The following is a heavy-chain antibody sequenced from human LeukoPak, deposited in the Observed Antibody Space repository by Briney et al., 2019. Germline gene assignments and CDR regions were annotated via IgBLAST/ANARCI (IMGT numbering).Heavy chain of an antibody. Sequence: GGSLRLSCAASGFTFSSYAMSWVRQAPGKGLEWVSAISGSGGSTYYTDSVKGRFTISRDNSKNTLYLQMNSLRAEDTAVYYCAKVPGVVISNWFDPWGQGTLVTVSS. CDR1: GFTFSSYA. J-gene: IGHJ5*02. V-gene: IGHV3-23*01. CDR2: ISGSGGST. CDR3: AKVPGVVISNWFDP. D-gene: IGHD3-3*01.